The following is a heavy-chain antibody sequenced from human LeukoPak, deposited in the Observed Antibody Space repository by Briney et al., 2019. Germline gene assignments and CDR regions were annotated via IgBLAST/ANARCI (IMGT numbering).Heavy chain of an antibody. J-gene: IGHJ4*02. CDR2: ISAYNGNT. V-gene: IGHV1-18*01. D-gene: IGHD5-18*01. CDR3: ARVVPYSYGFERLDY. Sequence: ASVKVSCKASGYTFTSYGISWVRQAPGQGLEWMGWISAYNGNTNYAQKLQGRVTMTRDTSISTAYMELSRLRSDDTAVYHCARVVPYSYGFERLDYWGQGTLVTVSS. CDR1: GYTFTSYG.